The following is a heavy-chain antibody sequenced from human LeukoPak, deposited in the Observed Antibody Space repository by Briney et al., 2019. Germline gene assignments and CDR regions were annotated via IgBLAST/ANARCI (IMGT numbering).Heavy chain of an antibody. D-gene: IGHD3-9*01. J-gene: IGHJ6*02. Sequence: SETLSLTCTVSGGSISSYYWSWIRQPAGKGLEWIGRIYTSGSTNYNPSLKSRVTMSVDTSKNQFSLKLSSVTAADTAVYYCARDRLGYDILTGPQGSYYYGMDVWGQGTTVTVSS. V-gene: IGHV4-4*07. CDR3: ARDRLGYDILTGPQGSYYYGMDV. CDR1: GGSISSYY. CDR2: IYTSGST.